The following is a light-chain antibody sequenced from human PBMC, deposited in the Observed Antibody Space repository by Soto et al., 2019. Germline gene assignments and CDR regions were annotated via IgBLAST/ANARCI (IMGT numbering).Light chain of an antibody. CDR1: SGHSSYA. Sequence: HPVLTQSPSASASLGASVKFTCTLSSGHSSYAIAWHQQQPEKGPRYLMKVNSDGSHSKGDGIPDRFSGSSSGAERYLTISTLPSEDEADYYCQTWGTGSWVFGGGTKLTVL. CDR2: VNSDGSH. V-gene: IGLV4-69*01. J-gene: IGLJ3*02. CDR3: QTWGTGSWV.